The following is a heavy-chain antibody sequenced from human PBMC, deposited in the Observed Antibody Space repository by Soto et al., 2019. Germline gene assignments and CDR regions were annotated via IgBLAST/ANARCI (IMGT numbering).Heavy chain of an antibody. Sequence: GGSLRLSCAASGFTFSSYWMHWVRQAPGKGLVWVSRINSDGSSTSYADSVKGRFTISRDNAKNTLYLQMNSLRAEDTAVYYCARDRTPDYGDSPYYYGMDVWGQGTTVTVSS. CDR1: GFTFSSYW. V-gene: IGHV3-74*01. CDR2: INSDGSST. D-gene: IGHD4-17*01. CDR3: ARDRTPDYGDSPYYYGMDV. J-gene: IGHJ6*02.